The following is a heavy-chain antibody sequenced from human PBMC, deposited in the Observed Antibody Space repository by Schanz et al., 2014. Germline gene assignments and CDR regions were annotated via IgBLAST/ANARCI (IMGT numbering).Heavy chain of an antibody. J-gene: IGHJ3*01. V-gene: IGHV3-48*01. Sequence: EVQLLESGGGLVQPGGSLRLSCAASGITFSGYSMNWVRQAPGKGLEWVSYISGSSSTKYYADSVKGRFTISRDNGKNSRSPQINGRKAEDRAVYFWARNYEGDLDPPRHEAFDVWGQGTVVTVSS. CDR2: ISGSSSTK. CDR1: GITFSGYS. CDR3: ARNYEGDLDPPRHEAFDV. D-gene: IGHD2-21*02.